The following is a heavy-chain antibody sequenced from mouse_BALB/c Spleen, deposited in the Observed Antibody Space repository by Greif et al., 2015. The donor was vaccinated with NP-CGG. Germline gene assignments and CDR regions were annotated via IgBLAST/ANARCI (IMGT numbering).Heavy chain of an antibody. CDR1: GFTFSDYY. CDR2: ISDGGSYT. V-gene: IGHV5-4*02. CDR3: ARDGNYRYFDV. Sequence: EVKVVDSGGGLVKPGGSLKLSCAASGFTFSDYYMYWVRQTPEKRLEWVATISDGGSYTYYPDSVKGRFTISRDNAKNNLYLQMSSLKSEDTAMYYCARDGNYRYFDVWGAGTTVTVSS. D-gene: IGHD2-1*01. J-gene: IGHJ1*01.